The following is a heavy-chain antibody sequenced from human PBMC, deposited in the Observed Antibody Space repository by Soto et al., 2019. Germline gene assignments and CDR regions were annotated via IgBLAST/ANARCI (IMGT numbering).Heavy chain of an antibody. D-gene: IGHD3-3*01. J-gene: IGHJ5*02. Sequence: SETLSLTCTVSGGSISSYYWSWIRQPPGKGLEWIGYIHYSGSTNHNPSLKSRVTISVDTSKNQISLKLRSVTAADTAVYYCARVLFGRGNWFDPWGQGTLVTVSS. CDR3: ARVLFGRGNWFDP. CDR2: IHYSGST. CDR1: GGSISSYY. V-gene: IGHV4-59*01.